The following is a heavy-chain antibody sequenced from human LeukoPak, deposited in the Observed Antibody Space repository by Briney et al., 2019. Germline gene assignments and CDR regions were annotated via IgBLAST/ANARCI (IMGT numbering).Heavy chain of an antibody. CDR3: ARVGAYLDY. Sequence: SETLSLTCTVSGRSISSYYWSWIRQPPGKGLEWIGYIYYSGSTNYNPSLKSRVTISVDTSKNQFSLKLSSVTAADTAVYYCARVGAYLDYWGQGTLVTVSS. CDR2: IYYSGST. J-gene: IGHJ4*02. D-gene: IGHD3-10*01. V-gene: IGHV4-59*01. CDR1: GRSISSYY.